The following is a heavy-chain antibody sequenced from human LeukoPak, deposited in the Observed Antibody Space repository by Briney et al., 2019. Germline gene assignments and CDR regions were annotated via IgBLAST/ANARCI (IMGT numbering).Heavy chain of an antibody. D-gene: IGHD7-27*01. J-gene: IGHJ4*02. CDR3: AKDRSWGMNSAEY. CDR1: GFTFSSYA. V-gene: IGHV3-23*01. Sequence: GGSLRLSCAASGFTFSSYAMSWVRQAPGKGLKWVSTINDNGDGTYYADSVKGRFTISRDNSNNTLYLQMNSLRPEDTAVYFCAKDRSWGMNSAEYWGQGTLVTVSS. CDR2: INDNGDGT.